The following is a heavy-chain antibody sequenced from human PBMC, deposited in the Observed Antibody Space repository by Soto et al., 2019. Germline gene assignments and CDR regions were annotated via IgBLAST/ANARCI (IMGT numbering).Heavy chain of an antibody. Sequence: ASETLSLTCAVYGGSFSGYYWSWIRQPPGKGLEWIGEINHSGSTNYNPSLKSRVTISVDTSKNQFSLKLSSVTAADTAVYYCARGGDIVVVPAAEHLNFDYWGQGTLVTVSS. CDR3: ARGGDIVVVPAAEHLNFDY. J-gene: IGHJ4*02. D-gene: IGHD2-2*01. V-gene: IGHV4-34*01. CDR2: INHSGST. CDR1: GGSFSGYY.